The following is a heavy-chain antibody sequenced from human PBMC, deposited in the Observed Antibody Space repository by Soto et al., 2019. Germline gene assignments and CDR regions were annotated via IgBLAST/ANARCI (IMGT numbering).Heavy chain of an antibody. Sequence: EVQVLESGGGLVQPGGSLRLSCAASGFTFSNYAMTWVRQAPGKGLECVSAITGSGGTTSYAGSVKGRFTISRDNSKNTLYLQMNSLRAEDTAVYYCAKTYCGSYWGLFDFWGQGTLVTVSS. D-gene: IGHD1-26*01. V-gene: IGHV3-23*01. CDR3: AKTYCGSYWGLFDF. CDR1: GFTFSNYA. CDR2: ITGSGGTT. J-gene: IGHJ4*02.